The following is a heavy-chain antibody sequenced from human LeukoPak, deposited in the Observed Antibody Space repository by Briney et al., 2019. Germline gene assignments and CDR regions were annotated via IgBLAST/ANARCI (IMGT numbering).Heavy chain of an antibody. J-gene: IGHJ4*02. CDR1: GFTFSSYN. Sequence: GGSLRLSCAASGFTFSSYNMNWVRQAPGKGLEWVSYISSTSGTIDYADSVKGRFTISRDNAKTSLYLQMNSLRAEDTAVYYCASQYGSGSYPLDYWGQGTLATVSS. CDR2: ISSTSGTI. CDR3: ASQYGSGSYPLDY. V-gene: IGHV3-48*01. D-gene: IGHD3-10*01.